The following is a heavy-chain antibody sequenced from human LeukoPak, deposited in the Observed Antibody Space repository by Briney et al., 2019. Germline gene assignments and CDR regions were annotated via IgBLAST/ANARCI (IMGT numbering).Heavy chain of an antibody. Sequence: GGSLRLSCAASGFTFSNAWMSWVRQAPGKGLEWVGRIKTKTDGGTTDYAAPVKGRFTISRDDSKDTLYLQMNSLKTEDTAVYYCSSQYCSGGSCYSSVHFDYWGQGTLVTVSS. D-gene: IGHD2-15*01. V-gene: IGHV3-15*01. CDR2: IKTKTDGGTT. J-gene: IGHJ4*02. CDR3: SSQYCSGGSCYSSVHFDY. CDR1: GFTFSNAW.